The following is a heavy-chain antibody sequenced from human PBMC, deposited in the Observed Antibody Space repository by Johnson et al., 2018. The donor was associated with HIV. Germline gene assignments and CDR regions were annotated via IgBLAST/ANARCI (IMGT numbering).Heavy chain of an antibody. D-gene: IGHD3-3*01. CDR1: GLTISDNY. Sequence: VQLVESGGGVVQPGGSLRLSCAASGLTISDNYMSWVRQAPGKGLEWVSVIYSGGSTYYTDSVKGRFTISRDNAKNTLYLQMNSLRAEDTAVYYCAKDSTYYDSGGAFDIWGQGTMVTVSS. V-gene: IGHV3-66*02. CDR2: IYSGGST. CDR3: AKDSTYYDSGGAFDI. J-gene: IGHJ3*02.